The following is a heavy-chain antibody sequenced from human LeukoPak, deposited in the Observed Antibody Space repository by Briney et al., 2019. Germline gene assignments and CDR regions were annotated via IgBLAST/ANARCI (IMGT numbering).Heavy chain of an antibody. D-gene: IGHD2-2*01. CDR1: GGSISSYD. CDR3: ARLSSTGSAEDY. CDR2: IYTSGST. J-gene: IGHJ4*02. V-gene: IGHV4-4*07. Sequence: SETLSLTCSVSGGSISSYDWSWIRQPAGKGLEYIGRIYTSGSTDCSPSLKSRVTMSLDRSKDQFSVRLTSVTAADTAVYFCARLSSTGSAEDYWGQGTPVTVSS.